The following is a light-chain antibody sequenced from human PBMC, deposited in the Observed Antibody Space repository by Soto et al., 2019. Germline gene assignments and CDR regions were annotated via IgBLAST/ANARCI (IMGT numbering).Light chain of an antibody. CDR3: QHYNSYSEA. CDR1: QSISSW. Sequence: DIEMTQSPASLSGSVGYRVTITCRASQSISSWLAWYQHKPGKAPKLLIYKASTFKSGVPSRFSGSGSGTEFTLTISSLPPDDVGTYYCQHYNSYSEAFGQGTKVDMK. CDR2: KAS. V-gene: IGKV1-5*03. J-gene: IGKJ1*01.